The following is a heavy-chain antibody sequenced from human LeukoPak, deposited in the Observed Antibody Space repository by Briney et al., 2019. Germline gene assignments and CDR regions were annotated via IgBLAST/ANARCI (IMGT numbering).Heavy chain of an antibody. J-gene: IGHJ6*02. CDR3: ASSRRDYYYGMDV. CDR2: IYYSGTT. V-gene: IGHV4-59*08. D-gene: IGHD6-13*01. Sequence: SETLSLTCTVSGGSISSDYWSWIRQSPGKGLEWIGYIYYSGTTNYNPSLKSQVTISVDTSKNQFSLKLSSVTAADTAVYYCASSRRDYYYGMDVWGQGTTVTVSS. CDR1: GGSISSDY.